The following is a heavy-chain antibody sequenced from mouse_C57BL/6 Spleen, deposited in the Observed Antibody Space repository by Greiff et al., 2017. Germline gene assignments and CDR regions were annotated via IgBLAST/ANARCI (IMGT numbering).Heavy chain of an antibody. J-gene: IGHJ4*01. Sequence: VQLQQPGAELVKPGASVKLSCKASGYTFTSYWMHWVKQRPGQGLEWIGMIHPNSVITKYNEKFKSKATLTVDKSSSTAYMQLSSLTSEDSAVYYCARSLYYYGSSYGAMDYWGQGTSVTVSS. CDR1: GYTFTSYW. D-gene: IGHD1-1*01. CDR3: ARSLYYYGSSYGAMDY. CDR2: IHPNSVIT. V-gene: IGHV1-64*01.